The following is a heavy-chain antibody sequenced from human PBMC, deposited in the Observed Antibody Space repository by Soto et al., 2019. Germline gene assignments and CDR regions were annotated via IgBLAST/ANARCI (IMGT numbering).Heavy chain of an antibody. CDR3: ARGLQAYCGGDCYPERLNWFDP. CDR2: INHSGST. Sequence: SETLSLTCAVYGGSFSGYYWSWIHQPPGKGLEWIGEINHSGSTNYNPSLKSRVTISVDTSKNQFSLKLSSVTAADTAVYYCARGLQAYCGGDCYPERLNWFDPWGQGTLVTVSS. D-gene: IGHD2-21*01. CDR1: GGSFSGYY. J-gene: IGHJ5*02. V-gene: IGHV4-34*01.